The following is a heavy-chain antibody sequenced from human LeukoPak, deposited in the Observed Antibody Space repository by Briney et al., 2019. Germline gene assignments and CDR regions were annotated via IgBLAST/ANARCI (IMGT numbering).Heavy chain of an antibody. J-gene: IGHJ6*03. Sequence: LVKVSCKASGGTFSSYAISWVRQAPGQGLEWMGGIIPIFGTANYAQKFQGRVTITADESTSTAYMELSSLRSEDTAVYYCARVFGSYCSSTSCYGDYYYYMDVWGKGTTVTVSS. CDR1: GGTFSSYA. D-gene: IGHD2-2*01. CDR2: IIPIFGTA. CDR3: ARVFGSYCSSTSCYGDYYYYMDV. V-gene: IGHV1-69*13.